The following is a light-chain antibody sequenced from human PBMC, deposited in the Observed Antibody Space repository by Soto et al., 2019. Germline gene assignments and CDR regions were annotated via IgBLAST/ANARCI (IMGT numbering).Light chain of an antibody. CDR3: QHYASSGWT. V-gene: IGKV3-20*01. J-gene: IGKJ1*01. Sequence: EIVLTQSPATLSLSPGERATLSCRASQSVSSYLAWYQQKPGQAPRLLIYDISYRATGIPDRFSGSGSGTDFTLTISRLEPEDFAVYYCQHYASSGWTFGQGTKVDIK. CDR1: QSVSSY. CDR2: DIS.